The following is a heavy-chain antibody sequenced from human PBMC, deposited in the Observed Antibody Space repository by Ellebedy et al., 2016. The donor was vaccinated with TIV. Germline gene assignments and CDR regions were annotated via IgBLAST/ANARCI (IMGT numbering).Heavy chain of an antibody. CDR2: IYHSGST. V-gene: IGHV4-30-2*01. CDR1: GGSISSGGYS. J-gene: IGHJ6*03. Sequence: SETLSLXXAVSGGSISSGGYSWSWIRQPPGKGLEWIGYIYHSGSTYYNPSLKSRVTISVDRSKNQFSLKLSSVTAADTAVYYCARGLKYCTSTSCYLTGYYYMDVWGKGTTVTVSS. CDR3: ARGLKYCTSTSCYLTGYYYMDV. D-gene: IGHD2-2*01.